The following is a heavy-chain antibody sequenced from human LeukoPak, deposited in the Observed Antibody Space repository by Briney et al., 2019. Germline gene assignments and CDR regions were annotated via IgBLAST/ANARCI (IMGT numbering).Heavy chain of an antibody. Sequence: SGTLSLTCAVYGGSFSGYYWSWIRQPPGKGLEWIGEINHSGSTNYNPSLKSRVTISVDTSKNQFSLKLSSVTAADTAVYYCARTRPPAGDFDYWGQGTLVTVSS. CDR1: GGSFSGYY. CDR3: ARTRPPAGDFDY. CDR2: INHSGST. J-gene: IGHJ4*02. V-gene: IGHV4-34*01. D-gene: IGHD2-2*01.